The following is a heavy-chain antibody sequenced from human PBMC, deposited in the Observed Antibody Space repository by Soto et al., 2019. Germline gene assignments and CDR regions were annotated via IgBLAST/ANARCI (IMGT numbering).Heavy chain of an antibody. D-gene: IGHD6-13*01. CDR2: ISYDRSDK. V-gene: IGHV3-30*18. CDR1: GFTFSSFG. Sequence: QVQLVESGGGVVQPGRSLRLSCAASGFTFSSFGMHWVRQVPGKGLEWVAVISYDRSDKYYADSVKGRFTISRDNSKNTLYLQMNSRRAEDTAMYYCAKMSSSWSWYYFDYWGQGTRVTVSS. J-gene: IGHJ4*02. CDR3: AKMSSSWSWYYFDY.